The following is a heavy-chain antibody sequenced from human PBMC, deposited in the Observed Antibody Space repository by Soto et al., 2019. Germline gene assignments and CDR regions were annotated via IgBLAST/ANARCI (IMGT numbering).Heavy chain of an antibody. CDR1: GDTISTGGYT. V-gene: IGHV4-61*05. CDR2: IYYSGST. CDR3: ARLWGYYNDY. J-gene: IGHJ4*02. D-gene: IGHD3-22*01. Sequence: SETRSLTCDVSGDTISTGGYTWAWIRQPPGKGLEWIGYIYYSGSTNYNPSLKSRVTISVDTSKNQFSLKLSSVTAADTAVYYCARLWGYYNDYWGQGTLVTVSS.